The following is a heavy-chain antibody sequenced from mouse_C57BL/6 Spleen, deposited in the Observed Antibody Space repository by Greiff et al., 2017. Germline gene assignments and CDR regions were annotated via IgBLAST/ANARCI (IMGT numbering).Heavy chain of an antibody. CDR3: ARSRIETGYY. CDR2: IDPSDSYT. J-gene: IGHJ2*01. Sequence: QVQLQQPGAELVRPGTSVKLSCKASGYTFTSYWMHWVKQRPGQGLEWIGVIDPSDSYTNYNQKFKGKATLTVDTSSSPAYMQLSSLTSEDSAVYYCARSRIETGYYWGQGTTRTVSS. CDR1: GYTFTSYW. V-gene: IGHV1-59*01. D-gene: IGHD4-1*01.